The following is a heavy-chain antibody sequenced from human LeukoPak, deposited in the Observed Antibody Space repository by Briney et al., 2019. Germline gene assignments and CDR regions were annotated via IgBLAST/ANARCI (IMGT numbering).Heavy chain of an antibody. Sequence: PGGSLRLSCAASGFTFDDYGMSWVRQAPGKGLEWVSGINWNGGSTGYADSVKGRFTISRDNAKNSLYLQMNSLRAEDTALYYCARDLSGYSYGFQPDAFDIWGQGTMVTVSS. D-gene: IGHD5-18*01. CDR3: ARDLSGYSYGFQPDAFDI. CDR1: GFTFDDYG. V-gene: IGHV3-20*04. J-gene: IGHJ3*02. CDR2: INWNGGST.